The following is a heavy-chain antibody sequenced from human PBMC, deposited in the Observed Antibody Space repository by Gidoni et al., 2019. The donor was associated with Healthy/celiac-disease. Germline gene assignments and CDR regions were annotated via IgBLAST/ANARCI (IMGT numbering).Heavy chain of an antibody. CDR1: GFTFSSYE. D-gene: IGHD4-17*01. CDR2: ISSSGSTI. J-gene: IGHJ3*02. CDR3: ARGPSAGGHDYDRRGVAFDI. V-gene: IGHV3-48*03. Sequence: EVQLVESGGGLVQPGGSLRLSCAASGFTFSSYEMNWVRQAPGKGLEWVSYISSSGSTIYYADSVKGRFTISRDNAKNSLYLQMNSLRAEDTAVYYCARGPSAGGHDYDRRGVAFDIWGQGTMVTVSS.